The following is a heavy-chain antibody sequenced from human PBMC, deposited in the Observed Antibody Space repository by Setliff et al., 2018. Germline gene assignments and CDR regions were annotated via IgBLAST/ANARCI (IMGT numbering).Heavy chain of an antibody. Sequence: SEPLSLTCTVSGGSISRHYWSWIRQPPGKGLEWIGSIYHSGSTYYNPSLKSRVTISVDTSKKQFSLKLSAVTAADTAVYYWARDGGEYWGQGTLVTVSS. CDR3: ARDGGEY. D-gene: IGHD3-3*01. CDR1: GGSISRHY. CDR2: IYHSGST. V-gene: IGHV4-59*11. J-gene: IGHJ4*02.